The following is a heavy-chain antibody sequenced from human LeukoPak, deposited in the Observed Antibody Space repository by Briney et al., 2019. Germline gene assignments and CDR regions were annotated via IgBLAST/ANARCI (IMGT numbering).Heavy chain of an antibody. CDR1: GGSFSGYY. D-gene: IGHD2-2*01. J-gene: IGHJ6*02. V-gene: IGHV4-34*01. CDR3: ARVTPVVPAAMDYYYGMDV. CDR2: INHSGST. Sequence: KPSETLSLTCAVYGGSFSGYYWSWIRQPPGKGLEWIGEINHSGSTNYNPSLKSRVTISVDTSKNQFSLKLSSVTAADTAVYYCARVTPVVPAAMDYYYGMDVWGQGTTVTVSS.